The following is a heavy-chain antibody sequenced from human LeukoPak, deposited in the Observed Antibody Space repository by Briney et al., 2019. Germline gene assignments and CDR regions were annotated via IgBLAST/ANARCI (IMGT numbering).Heavy chain of an antibody. CDR1: GXTFDDYG. D-gene: IGHD3-10*01. V-gene: IGHV3-20*04. CDR3: ARPTTYGSGGYYY. J-gene: IGHJ4*02. Sequence: GGSLTLSCAASGXTFDDYGMSWVXQAPGXXXXWXSGINWNGGSTGYADSVKGRFTISRDNAKNSLYLQMNSLRAEDTALYYCARPTTYGSGGYYYWGQGTLVTVSS. CDR2: INWNGGST.